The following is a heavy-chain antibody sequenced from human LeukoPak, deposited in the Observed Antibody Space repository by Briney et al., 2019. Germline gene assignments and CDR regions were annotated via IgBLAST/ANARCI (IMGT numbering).Heavy chain of an antibody. D-gene: IGHD2-21*01. CDR3: ARIRCGLRQNRCYNH. V-gene: IGHV4-34*01. J-gene: IGHJ5*02. CDR2: VSPGGYT. Sequence: SENLSLTCAVSGVSISDYYWSWIRQPPGKGLEWIGEVSPGGYTTYNPSLRSRAIIAEDTSESQLSLRMTSVTAADTAVYCARIRCGLRQNRCYNHWAQGTMVTVSS. CDR1: GVSISDYY.